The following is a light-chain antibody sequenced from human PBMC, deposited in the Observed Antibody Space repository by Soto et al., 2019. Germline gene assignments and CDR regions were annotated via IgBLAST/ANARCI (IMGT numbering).Light chain of an antibody. Sequence: QSALAQPASVSGSPGQSITISCTGTSGDVGGFYYVSWYQQHPGKVPKLLIYEVTNRPSGVSNRFSGSKSGNTASLTIPGLQPKDESDYYCSSFTDTSTLVFGSGTKVTVL. CDR1: SGDVGGFYY. CDR2: EVT. CDR3: SSFTDTSTLV. J-gene: IGLJ1*01. V-gene: IGLV2-14*01.